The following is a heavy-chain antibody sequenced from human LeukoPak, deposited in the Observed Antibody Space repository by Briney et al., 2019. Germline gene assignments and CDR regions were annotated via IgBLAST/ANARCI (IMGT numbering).Heavy chain of an antibody. Sequence: SETLSLTGAVSGYSISSGYYWGWIRQPPRKRPESIGTIYHNGNTYYNPSLNSRATISVDTSRNRFSLELSSVTAADTAVFYCARARYNYGDSDYWGQGTLVTVSS. D-gene: IGHD5-18*01. J-gene: IGHJ4*02. CDR3: ARARYNYGDSDY. V-gene: IGHV4-38-2*01. CDR2: IYHNGNT. CDR1: GYSISSGYY.